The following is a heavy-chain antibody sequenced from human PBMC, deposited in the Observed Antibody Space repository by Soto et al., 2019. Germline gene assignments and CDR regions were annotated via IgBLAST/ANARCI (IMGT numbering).Heavy chain of an antibody. CDR3: ARDSGIHCSGGSCYPGRVFDY. J-gene: IGHJ4*02. Sequence: ASVKVSCKASGYTFTSYYMHWVRQAPGQGLERMGIINPSGGSTSYAQKFQGRVTMTRDTSTSTVYMELSSLRSEDTAVYYCARDSGIHCSGGSCYPGRVFDYWGQGTLVTVSS. V-gene: IGHV1-46*01. D-gene: IGHD2-15*01. CDR2: INPSGGST. CDR1: GYTFTSYY.